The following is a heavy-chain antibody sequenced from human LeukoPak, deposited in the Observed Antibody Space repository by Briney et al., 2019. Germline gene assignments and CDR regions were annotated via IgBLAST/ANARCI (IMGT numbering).Heavy chain of an antibody. J-gene: IGHJ5*02. CDR3: VRDRPHNWFDP. Sequence: ASVKVSCKASGYTFSGYYIHWVRQAPGQGLEWMGLIRPDSGDTNYAQNFRGRVTMTRDTSITTAYMELNRLTSDDTAVYYCVRDRPHNWFDPWGQGTLVTVSS. CDR2: IRPDSGDT. V-gene: IGHV1-2*02. CDR1: GYTFSGYY.